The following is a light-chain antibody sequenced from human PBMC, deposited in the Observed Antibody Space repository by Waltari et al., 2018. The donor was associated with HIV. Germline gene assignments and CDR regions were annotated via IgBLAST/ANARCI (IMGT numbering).Light chain of an antibody. CDR1: QRISSF. V-gene: IGKV1-5*03. CDR2: KAS. J-gene: IGKJ2*01. Sequence: IQMTQSPSSLSASVGDRVTITCRASQRISSFFSWFQQKPGKAPKPLIYKASILEGGVPSRFSGSGSGTEFTLTISSLQPEDFATYYCHQYKSYSPYTFGQGTKLEI. CDR3: HQYKSYSPYT.